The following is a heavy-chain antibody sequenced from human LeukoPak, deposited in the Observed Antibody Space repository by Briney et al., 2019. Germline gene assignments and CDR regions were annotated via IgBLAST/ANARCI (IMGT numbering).Heavy chain of an antibody. Sequence: PSETLSLTCTVSGGSISSSSYYWGWIRQPPGKGLEWIGSIFYSGSTYYSPSLKSRVTISVDTSNNQFSLKVSSVTAADTAVYYCARGLYSGWYHWYFDLWGRGTLVTVSS. CDR1: GGSISSSSYY. D-gene: IGHD6-19*01. CDR2: IFYSGST. V-gene: IGHV4-39*01. CDR3: ARGLYSGWYHWYFDL. J-gene: IGHJ2*01.